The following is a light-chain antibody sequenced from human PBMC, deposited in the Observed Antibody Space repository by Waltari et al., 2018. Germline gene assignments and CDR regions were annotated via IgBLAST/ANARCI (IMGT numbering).Light chain of an antibody. CDR2: WAS. Sequence: DTVMTQSPNSLAVSLGERATINCKSSQNILYSSNNKNYLAWYKQKPGQPPKLLLYWASTRASGVPDLFSGSGSGTDFTLTISSLRTEDVAVYYCQQYYTIPITFGQGTRLEIK. CDR1: QNILYSSNNKNY. V-gene: IGKV4-1*01. J-gene: IGKJ5*01. CDR3: QQYYTIPIT.